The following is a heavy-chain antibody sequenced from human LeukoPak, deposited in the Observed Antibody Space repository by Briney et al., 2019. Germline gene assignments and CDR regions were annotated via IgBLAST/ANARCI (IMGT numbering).Heavy chain of an antibody. CDR3: ARSAPWYSSSWYPYYYYGMDA. V-gene: IGHV3-7*01. Sequence: PGGSLRLSCAASGFTFSSYWMSWVRQAPGKGLEWVANIKQDGSEKYYVDSVKGRFTISRDNAKNSLYLQMNSLRAEDTAVYYCARSAPWYSSSWYPYYYYGMDAWGQGTTVTVSS. D-gene: IGHD6-13*01. CDR1: GFTFSSYW. J-gene: IGHJ6*02. CDR2: IKQDGSEK.